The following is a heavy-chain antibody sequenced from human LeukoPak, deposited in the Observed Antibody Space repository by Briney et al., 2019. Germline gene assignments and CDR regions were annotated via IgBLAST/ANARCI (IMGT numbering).Heavy chain of an antibody. CDR3: ARMVYSSGWFGYYYGMDV. D-gene: IGHD6-19*01. Sequence: SETLSLTCTVSGGSISSYYWSWIRQPPGKGLEWIGYIYYSGSTNYNPSLKSRVTISVDTSKNQFSLKLSSVTAADTAVYYCARMVYSSGWFGYYYGMDVWGQGTTVTVSS. CDR1: GGSISSYY. V-gene: IGHV4-59*08. CDR2: IYYSGST. J-gene: IGHJ6*02.